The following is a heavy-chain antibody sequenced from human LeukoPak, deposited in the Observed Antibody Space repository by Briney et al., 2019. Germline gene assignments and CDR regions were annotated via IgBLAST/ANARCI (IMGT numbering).Heavy chain of an antibody. J-gene: IGHJ4*02. Sequence: GGSLRLSCAASGFTFSNYAMSWVRQAPGKGLEWVSGISDSGGNTFYADSVKGRFTISRDNAKNSLYLQMSSLRAEDTAVYYCARGRYSSTTYYFDYWGQGTLVTVSS. CDR1: GFTFSNYA. D-gene: IGHD6-13*01. CDR2: ISDSGGNT. CDR3: ARGRYSSTTYYFDY. V-gene: IGHV3-23*01.